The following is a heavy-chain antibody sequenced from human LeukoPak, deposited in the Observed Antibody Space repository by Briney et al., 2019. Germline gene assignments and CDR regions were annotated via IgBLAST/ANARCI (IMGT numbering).Heavy chain of an antibody. D-gene: IGHD6-13*01. V-gene: IGHV1-69*13. J-gene: IGHJ4*02. CDR1: GYTFTSYN. CDR3: AGAYSSSWSEFDY. Sequence: ASVKVSCKAFGYTFTSYNINWVRQAPGQGLEWMGGIIPIFGTANYAQKFQGRVTITADESTSTAYMELSSLRSEDTAAYYCAGAYSSSWSEFDYWGQGTLVTVSS. CDR2: IIPIFGTA.